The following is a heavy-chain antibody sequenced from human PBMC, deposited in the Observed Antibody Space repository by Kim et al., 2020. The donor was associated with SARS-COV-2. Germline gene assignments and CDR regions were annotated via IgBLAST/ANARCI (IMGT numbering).Heavy chain of an antibody. CDR3: ARDRGGGQHPGSCDY. J-gene: IGHJ4*02. D-gene: IGHD3-10*01. Sequence: SQTLSLTCAISGDSVSSNSAAWNWIRQSPSGGLEWLGRTFYRSKWFNDYAVSVKSRISINPDTSKNQFSLHLNSVTPEDTAIYYCARDRGGGQHPGSCDYWGQGTLVTVSS. CDR1: GDSVSSNSAA. CDR2: TFYRSKWFN. V-gene: IGHV6-1*01.